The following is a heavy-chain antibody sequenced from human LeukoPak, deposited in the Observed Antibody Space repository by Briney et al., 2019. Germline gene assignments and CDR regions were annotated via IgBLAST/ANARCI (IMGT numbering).Heavy chain of an antibody. CDR3: ARGAYDFWSGYKGTDYYYYMDV. J-gene: IGHJ6*03. Sequence: GGPLRLSCAASGFTFSSYAMSWVRQAPGKGLEWVSAISGSGGSTYYADSVKGRFTISRDNSKNTLYLQMNSLRAEDTAVYYCARGAYDFWSGYKGTDYYYYMDVWGKGTTVTVSS. CDR1: GFTFSSYA. V-gene: IGHV3-23*01. CDR2: ISGSGGST. D-gene: IGHD3-3*01.